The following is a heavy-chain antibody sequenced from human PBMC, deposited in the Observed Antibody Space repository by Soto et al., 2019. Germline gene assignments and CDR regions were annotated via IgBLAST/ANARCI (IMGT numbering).Heavy chain of an antibody. Sequence: EVQLVESGGGLVQPGGSLRLSCVASGFTVSSSYMAWVRQAPGKGLEWVSVIYSDGSTYYEDSVKGRFTISRDNSKNTLYLQMNRLRAEEMAVYYCARDGGGYESAFDVWGQGTMVSVSS. CDR2: IYSDGST. CDR1: GFTVSSSY. J-gene: IGHJ3*01. V-gene: IGHV3-66*01. D-gene: IGHD5-12*01. CDR3: ARDGGGYESAFDV.